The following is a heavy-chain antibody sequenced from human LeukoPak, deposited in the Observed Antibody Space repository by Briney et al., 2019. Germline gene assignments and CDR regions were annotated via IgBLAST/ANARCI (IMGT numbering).Heavy chain of an antibody. V-gene: IGHV3-53*01. CDR3: ARQVGTISVYDY. CDR2: FYSGGTT. Sequence: PGGSLRLSCAASGFIVSSNYMSWVRQAPGKGLEWVSAFYSGGTTYYADSVKGRFTISSDNSRNTLYLQMNSLRAEDTAVYCCARQVGTISVYDYWGQGTLVTVSS. CDR1: GFIVSSNY. D-gene: IGHD1-26*01. J-gene: IGHJ4*02.